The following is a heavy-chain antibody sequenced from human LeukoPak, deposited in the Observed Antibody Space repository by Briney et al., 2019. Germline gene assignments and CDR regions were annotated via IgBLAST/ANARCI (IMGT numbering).Heavy chain of an antibody. V-gene: IGHV1-46*01. D-gene: IGHD3-22*01. Sequence: ASVKVSCNASGYTFTSYYMHWVRQAPGQGLEWMGIINPNGSTIYAQKFQGRVTMTRDMSTSKVYMELSSLRSEDTAVYYCARDPGWDSSGFWFDPWGQGTLVTVSS. CDR2: INPNGST. J-gene: IGHJ5*02. CDR3: ARDPGWDSSGFWFDP. CDR1: GYTFTSYY.